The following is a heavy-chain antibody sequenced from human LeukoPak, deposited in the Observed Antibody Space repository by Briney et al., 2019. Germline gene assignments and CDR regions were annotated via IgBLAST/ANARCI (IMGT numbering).Heavy chain of an antibody. CDR3: ARERTYDNSDYSSSHLDY. CDR2: IYYSGST. CDR1: GGSISSYY. J-gene: IGHJ4*02. D-gene: IGHD3-22*01. Sequence: SGTLSLTCTVSGGSISSYYWSWIRQPPGKGLEWIGYIYYSGSTNYNPSLKSRVTISVDTSKNQFSLKLSSVTAADPAVYYCARERTYDNSDYSSSHLDYWGQGTLVTVSS. V-gene: IGHV4-59*01.